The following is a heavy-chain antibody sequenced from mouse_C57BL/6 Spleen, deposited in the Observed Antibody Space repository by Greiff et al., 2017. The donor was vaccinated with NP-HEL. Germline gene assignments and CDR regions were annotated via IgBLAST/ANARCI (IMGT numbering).Heavy chain of an antibody. J-gene: IGHJ4*01. Sequence: QVQLKESGAELVRPGASVKLSCKASGYTFTDYYINWVKQRPGQGLEWIARIYPGSGNTYYNEKFKGKATLTAEKSSSTAYMQLSSLTSEDSAVYFCARISSGYVDAMDYWGQGTSVTVSS. CDR2: IYPGSGNT. D-gene: IGHD3-2*02. V-gene: IGHV1-76*01. CDR3: ARISSGYVDAMDY. CDR1: GYTFTDYY.